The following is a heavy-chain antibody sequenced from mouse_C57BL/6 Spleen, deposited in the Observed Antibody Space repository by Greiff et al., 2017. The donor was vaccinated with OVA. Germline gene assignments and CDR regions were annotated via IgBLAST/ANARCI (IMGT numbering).Heavy chain of an antibody. J-gene: IGHJ4*01. CDR2: IHPNSGST. V-gene: IGHV1-64*01. Sequence: QVQLQQPGAGLVKPGASVKLSCKASGYTFTSYWMHWVKQRPGQGLEWIGMIHPNSGSTNYNEKFKSKATLTVDKSSSTAYMQLSSLTSEDSAVYYCARYITTVVDAMDYWGQGTSVTVSA. CDR3: ARYITTVVDAMDY. CDR1: GYTFTSYW. D-gene: IGHD1-1*01.